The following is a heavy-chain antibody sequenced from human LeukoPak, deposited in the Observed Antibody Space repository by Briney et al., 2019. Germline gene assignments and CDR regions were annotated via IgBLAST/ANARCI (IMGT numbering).Heavy chain of an antibody. CDR3: ARWGYYYDSSGYYRTGDY. CDR2: IYISGST. V-gene: IGHV4-61*02. J-gene: IGHJ4*02. D-gene: IGHD3-22*01. Sequence: KPSQALSLACSVSGGSISSGSYYWSWIRQPAGKGLEWIGRIYISGSTNYNPSLKSRVTISVDRTKNQFSLKLSSVPAADTAVYYCARWGYYYDSSGYYRTGDYWGQGTLVTVSS. CDR1: GGSISSGSYY.